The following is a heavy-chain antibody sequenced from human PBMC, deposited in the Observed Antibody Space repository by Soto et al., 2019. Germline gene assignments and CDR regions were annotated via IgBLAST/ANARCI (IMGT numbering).Heavy chain of an antibody. J-gene: IGHJ4*02. D-gene: IGHD2-2*01. V-gene: IGHV4-34*01. CDR3: ARYCSSTSCYDDY. Sequence: SETLSLTYAVYGGSFSGYYWSWIRQPPGKGLEWIGEINHSGSTNYNPSLKSRVTISVDTSKNQFSLKLSSVTAADTAVYYCARYCSSTSCYDDYWGQGTLVTVSS. CDR1: GGSFSGYY. CDR2: INHSGST.